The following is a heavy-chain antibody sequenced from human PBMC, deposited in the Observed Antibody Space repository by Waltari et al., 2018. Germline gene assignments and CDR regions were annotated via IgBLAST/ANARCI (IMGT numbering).Heavy chain of an antibody. D-gene: IGHD2-21*02. CDR3: ARRRKFGGDQRDFQH. CDR1: GGTFSSYA. Sequence: QVQLVQSGAEVKKPGSSVKVSCKASGGTFSSYAISWVRQAPGQGLEWMGGISPILGIANYAQKFQGRVTITADESTSTAYMELSSLRSEDTAVYYCARRRKFGGDQRDFQHWGQGTLVTVSS. J-gene: IGHJ1*01. CDR2: ISPILGIA. V-gene: IGHV1-69*04.